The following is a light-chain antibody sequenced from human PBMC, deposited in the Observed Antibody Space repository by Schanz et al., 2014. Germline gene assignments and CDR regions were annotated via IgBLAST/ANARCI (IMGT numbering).Light chain of an antibody. J-gene: IGKJ1*01. CDR3: QQRSNWPPT. Sequence: EIVLTQSPGTLSLSPGERATLSCGASQSVSGSYLAWYQQKPGQAPRLLIYGASSRATGIPDWFSGSGSGTYFILTISRLDPEDVAVYYCQQRSNWPPTFGQGTKVEIK. CDR1: QSVSGSY. CDR2: GAS. V-gene: IGKV3D-20*02.